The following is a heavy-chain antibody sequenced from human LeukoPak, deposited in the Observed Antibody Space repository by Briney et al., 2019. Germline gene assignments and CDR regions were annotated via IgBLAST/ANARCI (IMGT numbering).Heavy chain of an antibody. V-gene: IGHV3-30*02. CDR3: ARVRLLDV. D-gene: IGHD2-21*02. Sequence: GGSLRLSCAASGFTFSSYGMHWVRQAPGKGLEWVAFIRYDGSNKYYADSVKGRFTISRDNAKNSLYLQMNSLRAEDTAVYYCARVRLLDVWGKGTTVTVSS. CDR1: GFTFSSYG. J-gene: IGHJ6*04. CDR2: IRYDGSNK.